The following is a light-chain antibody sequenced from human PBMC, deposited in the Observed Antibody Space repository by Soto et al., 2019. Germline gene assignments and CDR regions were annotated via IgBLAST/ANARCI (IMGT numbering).Light chain of an antibody. CDR3: QQSYSTPLT. V-gene: IGKV1-39*01. J-gene: IGKJ4*01. CDR1: QSVSSK. Sequence: MTQSPSTLSGSAGERVTFSCRASQSVSSKLAWYQQKPGKAPTLLVYAASTWASAVPARFGGSGAGTDFTLTISSLQPEDFATYYCQQSYSTPLTFGGGTKVDNK. CDR2: AAS.